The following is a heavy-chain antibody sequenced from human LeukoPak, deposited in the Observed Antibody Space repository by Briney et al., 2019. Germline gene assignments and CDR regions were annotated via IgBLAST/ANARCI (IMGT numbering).Heavy chain of an antibody. CDR1: GGSISSGGYY. D-gene: IGHD2-2*01. V-gene: IGHV4-31*03. J-gene: IGHJ4*02. CDR3: ARSRGGYCSSTSCSRFDY. Sequence: SETLSLTCTVSGGSISSGGYYWSWIRQHPGTGLEWIGYIYYSGSTYYNPSLKSRVTISVDTSKNQFSLKLSSVTAADTAVYYCARSRGGYCSSTSCSRFDYWGQGTLVTVSS. CDR2: IYYSGST.